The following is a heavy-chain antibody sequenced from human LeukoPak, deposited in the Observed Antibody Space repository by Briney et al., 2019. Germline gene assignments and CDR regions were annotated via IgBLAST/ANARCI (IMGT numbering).Heavy chain of an antibody. CDR1: GYTFTSYD. Sequence: ASVKVSCKASGYTFTSYDINWVRQATGQGLEWMGWMNPNSGNTGYAQKFQGRVTMTRNTSISTAYMELSSLRSEDTAVYYCARGLAGYYYDSSGYYSWGQGTLVTVSS. CDR2: MNPNSGNT. J-gene: IGHJ4*02. CDR3: ARGLAGYYYDSSGYYS. D-gene: IGHD3-22*01. V-gene: IGHV1-8*01.